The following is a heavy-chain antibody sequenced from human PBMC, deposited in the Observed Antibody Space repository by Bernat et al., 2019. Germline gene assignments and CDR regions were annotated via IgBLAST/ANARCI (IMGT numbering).Heavy chain of an antibody. D-gene: IGHD4-11*01. V-gene: IGHV3-30*01. Sequence: QVQLVESGGGVVQPGRSLRLFCAASGFTFTSYVMHWVRQAPDKGLEWVAVVSYDGNNKYYADSVRGRFSISRGITKNTLYLQMNGLRAKGTAVYYCATEGERMTTSSAIDIWGRGTVVTVSS. CDR1: GFTFTSYV. CDR3: ATEGERMTTSSAIDI. CDR2: VSYDGNNK. J-gene: IGHJ3*02.